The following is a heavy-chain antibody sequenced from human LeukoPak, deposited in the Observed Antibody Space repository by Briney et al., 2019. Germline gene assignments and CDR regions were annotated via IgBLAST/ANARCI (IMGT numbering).Heavy chain of an antibody. J-gene: IGHJ4*02. Sequence: ASVKVSCKASGYTFTNYYIHWVRQAPGQGLEWMGLINPGGDNTDYAQNFQGRVTMTRDTSTSTAYMELSRLRSDDTVVYYCARDDGRPGGRVGWWGQGTLVTVSS. D-gene: IGHD1-26*01. CDR3: ARDDGRPGGRVGW. CDR1: GYTFTNYY. CDR2: INPGGDNT. V-gene: IGHV1-46*01.